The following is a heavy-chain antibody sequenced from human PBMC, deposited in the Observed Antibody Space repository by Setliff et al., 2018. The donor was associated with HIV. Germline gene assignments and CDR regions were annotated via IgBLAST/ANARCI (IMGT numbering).Heavy chain of an antibody. D-gene: IGHD2-2*01. CDR1: GGSLTYYY. Sequence: PSETLSLTCSIYGGSLTYYYWSWLRQSPGKGLEWIGEVVDSGSVNYNPSLKSRVTISVDPSKKEFSLKLASVTAADTAVYFCARGRDCDSSNCLLRYYYDYGMDGWGQGTTVTVSS. CDR3: ARGRDCDSSNCLLRYYYDYGMDG. J-gene: IGHJ6*02. V-gene: IGHV4-34*01. CDR2: VVDSGSV.